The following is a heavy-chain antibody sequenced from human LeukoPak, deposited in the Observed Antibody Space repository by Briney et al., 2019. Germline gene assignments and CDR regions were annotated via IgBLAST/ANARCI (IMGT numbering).Heavy chain of an antibody. CDR3: ATGGGLAVSHI. D-gene: IGHD5/OR15-5a*01. CDR1: GGSISSHY. CDR2: VYQSGST. J-gene: IGHJ4*02. Sequence: SETLSLTCTVSGGSISSHYWSWIRQPPGKGLEWIGSVYQSGSTYYNPSLKSRVTISGDTSKNQFSLKLTSVTAADTAVYFCATGGGLAVSHIWGQGTLVTVSS. V-gene: IGHV4-59*05.